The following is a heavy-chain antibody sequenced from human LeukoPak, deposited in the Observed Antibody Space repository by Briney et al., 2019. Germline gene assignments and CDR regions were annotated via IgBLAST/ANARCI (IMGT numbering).Heavy chain of an antibody. CDR2: IYYSGST. J-gene: IGHJ6*03. V-gene: IGHV4-59*01. Sequence: SETLSLTCTVSGGSISSYYWSWIRQPPGKGLEWIGYIYYSGSTNYNPSLKCRVTISVDTSKNQFSLKLSSVTAADTAVYYCARGHYYYYMDVWGKGTTVTISS. CDR3: ARGHYYYYMDV. CDR1: GGSISSYY.